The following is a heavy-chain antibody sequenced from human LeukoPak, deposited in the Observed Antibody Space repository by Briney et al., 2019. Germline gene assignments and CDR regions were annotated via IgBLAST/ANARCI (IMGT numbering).Heavy chain of an antibody. V-gene: IGHV4-39*01. CDR2: IYYSGYT. D-gene: IGHD3-22*01. J-gene: IGHJ4*02. Sequence: PSETLSLTCTVSGDSIRTSSYYWGWIRQPPGKGLEWIGSIYYSGYTYYNPSLKSRVAISMDTSKNQFSLKLTSVTAADTAVYYCARQSYHDSSGADYWGQGALVTVSS. CDR3: ARQSYHDSSGADY. CDR1: GDSIRTSSYY.